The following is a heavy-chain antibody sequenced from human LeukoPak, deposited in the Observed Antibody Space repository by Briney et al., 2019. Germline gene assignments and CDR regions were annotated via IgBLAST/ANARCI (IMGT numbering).Heavy chain of an antibody. CDR1: GGSFSGYY. V-gene: IGHV4-34*01. D-gene: IGHD1-7*01. J-gene: IGHJ6*03. Sequence: SETLSLTCAVHGGSFSGYYWSWIRQPPGKGLEWIGEINHSGSTNYNPSLKSRVTISVDTSKNQFSLKLSSVTAADTAVYYCARDPPNWNYEYYYYMDVWGKGTTVTVSS. CDR3: ARDPPNWNYEYYYYMDV. CDR2: INHSGST.